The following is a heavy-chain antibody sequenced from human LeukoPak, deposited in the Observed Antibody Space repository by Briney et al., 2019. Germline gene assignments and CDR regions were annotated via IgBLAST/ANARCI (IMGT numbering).Heavy chain of an antibody. V-gene: IGHV1-46*01. Sequence: GASVKVSCKASGYTFTSYYMHWVRQAPGQGLEWMGIINPSGGSTSYAQKFQGRVTMIRDTSTSTVYMELSSLRSEDTAVYYCATRSQYGDFDYWGQGTLVTVSS. CDR2: INPSGGST. D-gene: IGHD4-17*01. CDR3: ATRSQYGDFDY. CDR1: GYTFTSYY. J-gene: IGHJ4*02.